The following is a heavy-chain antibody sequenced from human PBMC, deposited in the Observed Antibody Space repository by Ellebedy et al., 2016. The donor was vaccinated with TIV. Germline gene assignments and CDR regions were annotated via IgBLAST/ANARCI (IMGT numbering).Heavy chain of an antibody. CDR2: ISPSDSNT. CDR3: ARRMLRGDYFDN. CDR1: GYSFTNHL. D-gene: IGHD3-10*01. Sequence: GESLKISCQASGYSFTNHLIAWVRQMPGKGLEWMGVISPSDSNTRYSPSFQGLVTISADKSFRTAHLQWSSLKASDTAMYYCARRMLRGDYFDNWGQGTLVTVSS. V-gene: IGHV5-51*01. J-gene: IGHJ4*02.